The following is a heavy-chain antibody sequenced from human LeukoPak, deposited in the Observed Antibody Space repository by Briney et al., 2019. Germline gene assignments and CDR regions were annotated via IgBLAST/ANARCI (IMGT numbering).Heavy chain of an antibody. D-gene: IGHD2-2*01. CDR3: ARVVVVPAEPDDYYYMDV. Sequence: KPSETLSLTCTVSGGSISSYYWSWIRQPAGKGLERIGRIYTSGSTNYNPSLKSRVTMSVDTSKNQFSLKLSSVTAADTAVYYCARVVVVPAEPDDYYYMDVWGKGTTVTVSS. CDR1: GGSISSYY. CDR2: IYTSGST. V-gene: IGHV4-4*07. J-gene: IGHJ6*03.